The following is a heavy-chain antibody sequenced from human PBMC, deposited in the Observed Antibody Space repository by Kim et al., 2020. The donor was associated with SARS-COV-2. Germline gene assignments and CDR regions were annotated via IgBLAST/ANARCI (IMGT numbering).Heavy chain of an antibody. J-gene: IGHJ4*02. D-gene: IGHD6-19*01. CDR2: ISGSGGST. CDR1: GFTFSSYA. CDR3: AQGGGWYVY. V-gene: IGHV3-23*01. Sequence: GGSLRLSCAASGFTFSSYAMSWVRQAPGKGLEWVSVISGSGGSTYYADSVKGRFTISRDNSKNTLYLQMNSLRAEDTAVYHCAQGGGWYVYWGQGTLVTVSS.